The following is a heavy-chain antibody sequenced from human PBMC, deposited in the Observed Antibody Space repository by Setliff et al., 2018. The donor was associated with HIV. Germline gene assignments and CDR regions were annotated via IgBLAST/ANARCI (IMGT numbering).Heavy chain of an antibody. CDR3: ARGRGSSSSWPIDY. D-gene: IGHD6-13*01. V-gene: IGHV4-4*09. CDR2: IYTSGST. CDR1: GGSFSDYY. Sequence: SETLSLTCTVSGGSFSDYYRSWIRQPPGKGLEWIGYIYTSGSTNYNPSLNSRVTISVDTSKNQFSLKLSSVTAADTAVYYCARGRGSSSSWPIDYWGQGTLVTVSS. J-gene: IGHJ4*02.